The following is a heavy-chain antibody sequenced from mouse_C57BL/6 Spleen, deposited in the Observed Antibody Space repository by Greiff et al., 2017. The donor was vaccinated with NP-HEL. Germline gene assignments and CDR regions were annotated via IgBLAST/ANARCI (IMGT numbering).Heavy chain of an antibody. V-gene: IGHV5-4*01. J-gene: IGHJ2*01. CDR3: AREGLRRGGYYFDY. Sequence: EVKLVESGGGLVKPGGSLKLSCAASGFTFSSYAMSWVRQTPEKRLEWVATISDGGSYTYYPDNVKGRFTISRDNAKNNLYLQMSHLKSEDTAMYYCAREGLRRGGYYFDYWGQGTTLTVSS. CDR2: ISDGGSYT. CDR1: GFTFSSYA. D-gene: IGHD2-2*01.